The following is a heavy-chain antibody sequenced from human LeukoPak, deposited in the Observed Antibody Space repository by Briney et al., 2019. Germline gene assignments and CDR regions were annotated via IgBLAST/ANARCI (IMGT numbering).Heavy chain of an antibody. CDR3: ARATYYDILTGLNY. CDR2: ISNYNGDT. Sequence: ASVKVSCKASGYTFTTYPINWVRQAPGQGLEWMGWISNYNGDTTYAQKFRGRVTMTTDTSTNTAYMELRSLTSDDTAIYYCARATYYDILTGLNYWGQGTLVTV. CDR1: GYTFTTYP. V-gene: IGHV1-18*01. D-gene: IGHD3-9*01. J-gene: IGHJ4*02.